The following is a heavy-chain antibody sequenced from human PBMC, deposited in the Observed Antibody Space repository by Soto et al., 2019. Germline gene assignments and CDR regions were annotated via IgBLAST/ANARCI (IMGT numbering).Heavy chain of an antibody. V-gene: IGHV3-30*09. CDR3: ARRGWDSYYAIDV. CDR1: GFKYTDFA. CDR2: ISYDGSDK. Sequence: VQLVESGGGEVQPGRSLRLSCAASGFKYTDFALHWVRQAPGKGLEWVAIISYDGSDKYYADSVKGRFVISRDNPKNTLYLEMNSLMPEDTAVYFCARRGWDSYYAIDVWGQGTTVTVFS. D-gene: IGHD3-22*01. J-gene: IGHJ6*02.